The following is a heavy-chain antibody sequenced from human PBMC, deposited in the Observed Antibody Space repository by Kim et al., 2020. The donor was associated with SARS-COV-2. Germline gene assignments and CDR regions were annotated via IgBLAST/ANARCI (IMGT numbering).Heavy chain of an antibody. CDR2: IYHSGST. D-gene: IGHD3-10*01. J-gene: IGHJ2*01. Sequence: SETLSLTCAVSGGSISSGGYSWSWIRQPPGKGLEWIGYIYHSGSTYYNPSLKSRVTISVDRSKNQFSLKLSSVTAADTAVYYCARDSGSVSYFDLWGRGTLVTVSS. V-gene: IGHV4-30-2*01. CDR3: ARDSGSVSYFDL. CDR1: GGSISSGGYS.